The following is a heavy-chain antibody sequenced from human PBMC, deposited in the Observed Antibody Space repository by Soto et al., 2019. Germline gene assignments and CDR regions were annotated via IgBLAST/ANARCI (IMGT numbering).Heavy chain of an antibody. CDR1: GYTFFTYD. V-gene: IGHV1-18*01. J-gene: IGHJ5*02. Sequence: AASVKVSCKASGYTFFTYDISWVRQAPGQGLEWMGWISTHSGDTKYAQKFQGRVTMTTDTSTTTAYLELRSLRSDDTAVYYCARHHGPTTSENWFDPWGQGTLVTVSS. D-gene: IGHD5-12*01. CDR2: ISTHSGDT. CDR3: ARHHGPTTSENWFDP.